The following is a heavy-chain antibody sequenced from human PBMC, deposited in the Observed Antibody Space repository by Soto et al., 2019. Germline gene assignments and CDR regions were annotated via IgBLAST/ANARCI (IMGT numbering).Heavy chain of an antibody. D-gene: IGHD3-3*01. CDR1: GFTFSSYA. CDR3: AKAMPSTYYDFWSGPRDAFDS. J-gene: IGHJ3*02. CDR2: ISGSGGST. V-gene: IGHV3-23*01. Sequence: GGSLRLSCAASGFTFSSYAMSWVRQAPGKGLEWVSAISGSGGSTYYADSVKGRFTISRDNSKNTLYLQMNSLRAEDTAVYYCAKAMPSTYYDFWSGPRDAFDSWGQGTMVTVSS.